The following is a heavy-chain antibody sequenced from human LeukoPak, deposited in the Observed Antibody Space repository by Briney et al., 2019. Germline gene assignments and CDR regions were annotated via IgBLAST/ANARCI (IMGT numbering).Heavy chain of an antibody. CDR2: IKQDGSEK. CDR1: GFTFSSYW. V-gene: IGHV3-7*01. CDR3: ARELAAAGTFDY. D-gene: IGHD6-13*01. J-gene: IGHJ4*02. Sequence: GGSLRLSXAAFGFTFSSYWMSWVRQAPGKGLEWVANIKQDGSEKYYVDSVKGRFTISRDNAKNSLYLQMNSLRAEDTAVYYCARELAAAGTFDYWGQGTLVTVSS.